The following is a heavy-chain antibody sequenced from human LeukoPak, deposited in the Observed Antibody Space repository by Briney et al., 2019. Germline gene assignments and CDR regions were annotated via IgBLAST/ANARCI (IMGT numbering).Heavy chain of an antibody. J-gene: IGHJ4*02. CDR1: GYTFTTYY. CDR3: AREPNGDYFDY. D-gene: IGHD4-17*01. V-gene: IGHV1-46*01. CDR2: INPSDGST. Sequence: ASVKVSCKASGYTFTTYYMHWVRQAPGQGLEWMGIINPSDGSTNYAQKFQGRVTMTTDTSTSTAYMELRSLRSDDTAVYYCAREPNGDYFDYWGQGTLVTVSS.